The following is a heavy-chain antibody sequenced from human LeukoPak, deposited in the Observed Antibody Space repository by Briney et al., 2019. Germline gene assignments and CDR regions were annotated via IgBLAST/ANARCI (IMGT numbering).Heavy chain of an antibody. D-gene: IGHD2-15*01. V-gene: IGHV1-18*01. Sequence: ASVKVSCKASGYTFTSYGISWVRQAPGQGLEWMGWISAYNGNTNYAQKLQGRVTMTTDTSTSTAYMELGSLRSDDTAVYYCARYCSGGSCYLRSWFDPWGQGTLVTVSS. CDR1: GYTFTSYG. CDR2: ISAYNGNT. CDR3: ARYCSGGSCYLRSWFDP. J-gene: IGHJ5*02.